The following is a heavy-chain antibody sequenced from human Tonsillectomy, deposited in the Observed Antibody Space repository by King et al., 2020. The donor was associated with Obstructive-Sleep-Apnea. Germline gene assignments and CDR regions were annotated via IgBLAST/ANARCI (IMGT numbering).Heavy chain of an antibody. CDR1: GFTFSSYS. V-gene: IGHV3-21*01. J-gene: IGHJ4*02. CDR3: ASAGRMGGGYDFVYYFDY. CDR2: ISSSSGYI. Sequence: VQLQESGGGLVKPGGSLRLSCAASGFTFSSYSMNWVRQAPGKGLEWVSSISSSSGYIYYADSVKGRFTISRDNAKNALYLQMNSLRAEDTAVYYCASAGRMGGGYDFVYYFDYWGQGTLVTVSS. D-gene: IGHD5-12*01.